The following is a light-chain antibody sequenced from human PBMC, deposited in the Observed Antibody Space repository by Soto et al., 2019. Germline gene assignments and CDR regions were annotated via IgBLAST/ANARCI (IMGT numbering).Light chain of an antibody. CDR2: GAS. V-gene: IGKV3-20*01. CDR3: QQYGSSPPRT. CDR1: QRFSSN. Sequence: IGMTQSPATLSVSPWGIATLSCRGSQRFSSNLAWYQQKPGQAPRHLIYGASTRATDVPDRFSGSGSGADFTLSISRLEPEDFAVYYCQQYGSSPPRTFGQGTKVDIK. J-gene: IGKJ1*01.